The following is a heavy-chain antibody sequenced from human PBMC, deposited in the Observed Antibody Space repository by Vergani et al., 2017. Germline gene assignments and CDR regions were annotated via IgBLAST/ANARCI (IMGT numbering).Heavy chain of an antibody. V-gene: IGHV4-61*02. D-gene: IGHD2-2*01. CDR1: GGSISSGSYY. CDR2: IYTSGST. J-gene: IGHJ6*03. Sequence: QVQLQESGPGLVKPSQTLSLTCTVSGGSISSGSYYWSWIRQPAGKGLEWIGRIYTSGSTNYNPSLKSRVTMSVDTSKNQFSLKLSSVTAADTAVYYCARIPPPYVVVPALYMDVWGKGTTVTVSS. CDR3: ARIPPPYVVVPALYMDV.